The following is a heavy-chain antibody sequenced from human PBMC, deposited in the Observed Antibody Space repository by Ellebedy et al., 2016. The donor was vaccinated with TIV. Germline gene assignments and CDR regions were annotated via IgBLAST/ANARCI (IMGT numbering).Heavy chain of an antibody. CDR3: ARRKGTTVVTNDAFDI. CDR1: GYSFTSDW. V-gene: IGHV5-51*01. Sequence: GGPLRLSCKGSGYSFTSDWIGWVRQMPGKGLEWMGIIYPGDSDTRYSPSFQGQVTISADKSISTAYLQWSSLKASDTAMYYCARRKGTTVVTNDAFDIWGQGTMVTVSS. J-gene: IGHJ3*02. D-gene: IGHD4-23*01. CDR2: IYPGDSDT.